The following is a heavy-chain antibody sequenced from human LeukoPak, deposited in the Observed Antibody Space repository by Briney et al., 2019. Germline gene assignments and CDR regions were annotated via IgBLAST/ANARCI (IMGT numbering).Heavy chain of an antibody. CDR3: ARDQITMVRGVMAYYYYMDV. V-gene: IGHV6-1*01. CDR2: TYYRSKWYN. J-gene: IGHJ6*03. Sequence: SQTLSLTCAISGDSVSSNSAAWNWIRQSPSRGLEWLGRTYYRSKWYNDYAVSVKSRITINPDTSKNQFSLQLNSVTAADTAVYYCARDQITMVRGVMAYYYYMDVWGKGTTVTISS. D-gene: IGHD3-10*01. CDR1: GDSVSSNSAA.